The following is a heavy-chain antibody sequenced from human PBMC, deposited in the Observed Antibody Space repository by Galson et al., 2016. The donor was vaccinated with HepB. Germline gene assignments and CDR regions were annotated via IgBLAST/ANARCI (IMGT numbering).Heavy chain of an antibody. CDR2: INKDGSEA. Sequence: SLRLSCAASEFTLSIHWMSWVRQAPGKGLEWLGYINKDGSEAYYVDSVKGRFTISRDNARNSLYLHMTSLRVEDTAVYYCAVTAWYRFDYWGQGTLVTVSS. D-gene: IGHD6-13*01. CDR1: EFTLSIHW. CDR3: AVTAWYRFDY. J-gene: IGHJ4*02. V-gene: IGHV3-7*01.